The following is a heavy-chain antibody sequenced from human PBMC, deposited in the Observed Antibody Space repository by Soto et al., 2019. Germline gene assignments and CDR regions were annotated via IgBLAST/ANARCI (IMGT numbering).Heavy chain of an antibody. CDR2: INDSGDI. J-gene: IGHJ6*03. D-gene: IGHD3-10*01. Sequence: QVQLQQWGAGLLKPSETLSLTCAVYGGSFSGYQWSWIRQTPGKGLEWSGGINDSGDINYNPSLKSRVTILVDAAKKQISLKLSSVTAADTAVYYCARGLILWFGELARRGGYYYYMDGWGKGTTVTVSS. V-gene: IGHV4-34*02. CDR3: ARGLILWFGELARRGGYYYYMDG. CDR1: GGSFSGYQ.